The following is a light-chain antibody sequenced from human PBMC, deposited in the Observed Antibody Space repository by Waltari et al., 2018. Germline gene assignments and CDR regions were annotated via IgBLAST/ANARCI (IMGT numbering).Light chain of an antibody. CDR2: EDS. Sequence: QSALTQPPSASGSPGQSVTISCTGTSSDLGGYKYVSWYHQHPSKAPKLMIYEDSKRPSGVPDRFSDSKSGNTASLTVSGLQAEDEADYYCSSYAGSNNVVFGGGTKLTVL. J-gene: IGLJ2*01. CDR3: SSYAGSNNVV. CDR1: SSDLGGYKY. V-gene: IGLV2-8*01.